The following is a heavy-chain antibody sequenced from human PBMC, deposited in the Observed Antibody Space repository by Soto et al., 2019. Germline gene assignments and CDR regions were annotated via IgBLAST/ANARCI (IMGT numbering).Heavy chain of an antibody. CDR2: LSWDGYTT. D-gene: IGHD3-22*01. CDR1: GFTFDDYT. Sequence: GSLRLSCAASGFTFDDYTLHRVRQVPGKGPAWVSLLSWDGYTTYYADSVRGRFTISRDNSEESLYLQMNSLRAEDTAVYYCARGYYYDSSGYYHWYGMDVWGQGTTVTVSS. V-gene: IGHV3-43*01. CDR3: ARGYYYDSSGYYHWYGMDV. J-gene: IGHJ6*02.